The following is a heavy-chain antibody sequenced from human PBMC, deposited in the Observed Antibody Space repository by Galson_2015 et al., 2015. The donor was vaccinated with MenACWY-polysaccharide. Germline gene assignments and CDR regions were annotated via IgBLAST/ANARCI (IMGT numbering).Heavy chain of an antibody. V-gene: IGHV3-74*01. Sequence: SLRISCAASGLIFSNYWMHWVRQAPGKGLVWVSRINTDGSVPSYADSGKGRFTISRDNAKKRLLLQMNSLSVDDTAVYYCAKDQRWNLPDFWGQGILVTVSS. D-gene: IGHD1-7*01. CDR2: INTDGSVP. CDR3: AKDQRWNLPDF. J-gene: IGHJ4*02. CDR1: GLIFSNYW.